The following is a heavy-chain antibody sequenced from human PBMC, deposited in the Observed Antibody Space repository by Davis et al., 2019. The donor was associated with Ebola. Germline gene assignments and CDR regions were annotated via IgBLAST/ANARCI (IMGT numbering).Heavy chain of an antibody. CDR3: ARDKNPGRRYPAYYYYGMDV. CDR2: IWYDGSNK. D-gene: IGHD2-2*01. V-gene: IGHV3-33*01. J-gene: IGHJ6*04. CDR1: GFTFSSYG. Sequence: GESLKISCAASGFTFSSYGMHRVRQAPGKGLEGVAVIWYDGSNKYYAASGKGRLTISRDNSKNTLYLQMNSLRAEDTAVYYCARDKNPGRRYPAYYYYGMDVWGKGTTVTVSS.